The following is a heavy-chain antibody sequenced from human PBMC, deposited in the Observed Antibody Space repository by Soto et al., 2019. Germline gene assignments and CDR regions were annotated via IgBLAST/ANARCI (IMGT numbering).Heavy chain of an antibody. CDR1: GDSIRIASYS. CDR3: AKDRGTRRGAFDV. D-gene: IGHD3-10*01. J-gene: IGHJ3*01. CDR2: ITHQGFT. V-gene: IGHV4-30-2*01. Sequence: QLQLQESGSGLVKTSQTLSLTCAVSGDSIRIASYSWSWIRQPPGKGLEWVAYITHQGFTYFNPSLKSRLSISVATSKDQVSLTLTSVTAADTAVYYCAKDRGTRRGAFDVWGRGAMVTVSS.